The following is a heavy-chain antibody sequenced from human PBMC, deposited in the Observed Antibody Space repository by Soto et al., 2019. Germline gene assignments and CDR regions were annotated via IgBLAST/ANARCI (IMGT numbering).Heavy chain of an antibody. CDR1: GFTFSSYE. CDR3: ARVGWDYSNDD. V-gene: IGHV3-48*03. D-gene: IGHD4-4*01. Sequence: GGSLRLSCAASGFTFSSYEMNWVRQAPGKGLEWVSYISSSGSTIYYADSVKGRFTISRDNAKNSLYLQMNSLRAEDTAVYYGARVGWDYSNDDWGQGTLVTVSS. CDR2: ISSSGSTI. J-gene: IGHJ4*02.